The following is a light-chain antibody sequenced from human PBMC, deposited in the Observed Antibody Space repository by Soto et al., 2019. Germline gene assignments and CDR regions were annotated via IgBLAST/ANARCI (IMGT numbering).Light chain of an antibody. Sequence: QSALTQPASVSGSPGQSITLSCTGTSSDIGGYDYVSWYQRYPGKAPKLIIDDVNNRPSGVSNRFSGSKSGNTASLTISRLQAEDEADYYCTSYASSSTHVVFGGGTKLTVL. V-gene: IGLV2-14*01. J-gene: IGLJ2*01. CDR2: DVN. CDR1: SSDIGGYDY. CDR3: TSYASSSTHVV.